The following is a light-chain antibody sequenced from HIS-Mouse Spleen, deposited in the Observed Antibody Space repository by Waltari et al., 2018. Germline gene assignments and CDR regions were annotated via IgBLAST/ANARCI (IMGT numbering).Light chain of an antibody. Sequence: QSALTQPASVSGSPGQSITISCTGTSRDFCGYNYVSWYQQHPGKAPKLMIYDVSNRPSGVSNRFSGSKSGNTASLTISGLQAEDEADYYCSSYTSSSTYVFGTGTKVTVL. CDR2: DVS. V-gene: IGLV2-14*03. CDR1: SRDFCGYNY. J-gene: IGLJ1*01. CDR3: SSYTSSSTYV.